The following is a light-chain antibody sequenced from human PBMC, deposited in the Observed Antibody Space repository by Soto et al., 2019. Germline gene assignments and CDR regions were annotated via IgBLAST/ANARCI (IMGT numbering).Light chain of an antibody. Sequence: SYELTQPPSVSVAPGQTARITCGGNNIGGKSVHWYQQKPGQAPVLVVYDDSDRPSGIPDRFSGSNSGDTATLTIRRVEAGDEAAYYCHVWDSSSDHYVFGTGTKVTVL. V-gene: IGLV3-21*02. J-gene: IGLJ1*01. CDR3: HVWDSSSDHYV. CDR1: NIGGKS. CDR2: DDS.